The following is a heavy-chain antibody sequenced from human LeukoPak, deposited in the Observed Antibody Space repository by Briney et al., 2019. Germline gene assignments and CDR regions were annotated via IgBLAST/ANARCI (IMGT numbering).Heavy chain of an antibody. CDR1: GFTFSSYS. D-gene: IGHD1-26*01. V-gene: IGHV3-48*01. Sequence: GGSLRLSCAASGFTFSSYSMNWVRQAPGKGLEWISYIGISSGNTKYADSVKGRFTISGDKAKNSVYLQMNSLRAEDTAVYYCARDPGGSYYLPRPFDYWGQGTLVTVSS. J-gene: IGHJ4*02. CDR3: ARDPGGSYYLPRPFDY. CDR2: IGISSGNT.